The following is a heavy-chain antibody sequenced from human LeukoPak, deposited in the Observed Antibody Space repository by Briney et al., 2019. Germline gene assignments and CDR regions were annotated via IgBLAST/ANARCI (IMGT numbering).Heavy chain of an antibody. D-gene: IGHD3-22*01. CDR1: GGSISSSSYY. CDR3: ATGITMIVVVNY. V-gene: IGHV4-39*01. CDR2: IYYSGST. Sequence: SETLSLTCTVSGGSISSSSYYWGWIRQPPGKGLAWIGSIYYSGSTYYNPSLKSRVTISVGTSKNQFSLKLSSVTAADTAVYYCATGITMIVVVNYWGQGTLVTVSS. J-gene: IGHJ4*02.